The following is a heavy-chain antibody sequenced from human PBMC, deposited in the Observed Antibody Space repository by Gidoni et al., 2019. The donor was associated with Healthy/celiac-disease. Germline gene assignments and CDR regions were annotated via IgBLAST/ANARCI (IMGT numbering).Heavy chain of an antibody. CDR1: GCTFSSYA. CDR2: ISGSGCST. D-gene: IGHD5-12*01. Sequence: LESGGGLVQPGGSLRLSCAASGCTFSSYAMSGVRQAPGKGLEWVSAISGSGCSTYYADSVKGWFTISRDTSKNTLYLQMNSLRAEDTALYYCAKVLGYCGYDCNLVCFTEYYFDYCGQGTLVTVSS. CDR3: AKVLGYCGYDCNLVCFTEYYFDY. V-gene: IGHV3-23*01. J-gene: IGHJ4*02.